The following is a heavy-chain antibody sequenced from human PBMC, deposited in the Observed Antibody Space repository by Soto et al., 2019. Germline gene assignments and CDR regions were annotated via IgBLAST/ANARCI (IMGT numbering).Heavy chain of an antibody. Sequence: QVQLVQSGAEVKKPGSSVKVSCKASGGTFSSYAISWVRQAPGQGLEWMGGIIPIFGTANYAQKFQGRVTITADESTSTAYMELSSLRSEDTAVYYCASPRGDGYQVEGWFDPWGQGTLVTVSS. CDR3: ASPRGDGYQVEGWFDP. J-gene: IGHJ5*02. CDR1: GGTFSSYA. V-gene: IGHV1-69*01. D-gene: IGHD5-12*01. CDR2: IIPIFGTA.